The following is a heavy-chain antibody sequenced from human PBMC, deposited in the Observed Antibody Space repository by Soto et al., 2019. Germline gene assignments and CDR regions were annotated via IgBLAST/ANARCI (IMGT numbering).Heavy chain of an antibody. V-gene: IGHV4-39*01. CDR3: ARHEKYSSSWYAFDI. CDR2: IYYSGST. D-gene: IGHD6-13*01. J-gene: IGHJ3*02. Sequence: SETLSLTCTVSGGSISSSSYYWGWIRQPPGKGLEWIGSIYYSGSTYYNPSLKSRVTISVDTSKNQFSLKLGSVTAADTAVYYCARHEKYSSSWYAFDIWGQGTMVTVSS. CDR1: GGSISSSSYY.